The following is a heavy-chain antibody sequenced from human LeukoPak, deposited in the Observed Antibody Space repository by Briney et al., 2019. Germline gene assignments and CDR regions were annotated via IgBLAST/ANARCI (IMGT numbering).Heavy chain of an antibody. D-gene: IGHD1-1*01. J-gene: IGHJ5*02. CDR3: AKDQLERPEPNFDP. V-gene: IGHV3-23*01. CDR2: ISGSGGST. Sequence: HPGGSLRLSCAASGFTFSSYAMSWVRQAPGKGLEWVSAISGSGGSTYYADSVKGRFTISRDNSKNTLYLQMNSLRAEDTAVYYCAKDQLERPEPNFDPWGQGTLVTVSS. CDR1: GFTFSSYA.